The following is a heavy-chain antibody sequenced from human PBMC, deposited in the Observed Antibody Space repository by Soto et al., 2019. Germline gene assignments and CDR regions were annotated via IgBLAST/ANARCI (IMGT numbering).Heavy chain of an antibody. CDR1: GYIFTNFY. J-gene: IGHJ4*02. D-gene: IGHD6-6*01. V-gene: IGHV1-46*01. Sequence: QVQLVQPGAEVKKPGASVKFSCKASGYIFTNFYIHWVRQAPGQGLEWIGIINPNGGSTNYAQNFQGRVTMTRDTSTSTVYMDLSSLRSEDTAVYYCTRGLASGDYWGPGTLITVSS. CDR3: TRGLASGDY. CDR2: INPNGGST.